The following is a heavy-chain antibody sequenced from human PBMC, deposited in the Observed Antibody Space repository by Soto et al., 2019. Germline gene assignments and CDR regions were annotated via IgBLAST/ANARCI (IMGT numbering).Heavy chain of an antibody. CDR2: IWYDGSNK. J-gene: IGHJ5*02. Sequence: GGSLRLSCAASGFTFSSDVMHCVRQALGKGLEWVAVIWYDGSNKYYADSVKGRFTISRDNSKNTLYLQMNSLRAEDTAVYYCARDNSSSWYGQTNWFDPWGQGTLVTVSS. D-gene: IGHD6-13*01. CDR1: GFTFSSDV. V-gene: IGHV3-33*01. CDR3: ARDNSSSWYGQTNWFDP.